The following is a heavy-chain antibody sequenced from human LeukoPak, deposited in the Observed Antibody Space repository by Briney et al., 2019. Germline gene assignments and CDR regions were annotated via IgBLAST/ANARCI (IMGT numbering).Heavy chain of an antibody. Sequence: GSLRLSCAASGFTFSSYGMSWVRQAPGKGLEWIGEITHSRSTNYNPSLKSRVTISVDTSKNQFSLKLSSVTAADTAVYYCARQLVLGNYYYYYYMDVWGKGTTVTVSS. CDR2: ITHSRST. D-gene: IGHD2/OR15-2a*01. J-gene: IGHJ6*03. CDR3: ARQLVLGNYYYYYYMDV. CDR1: GFTFSSYG. V-gene: IGHV4-34*01.